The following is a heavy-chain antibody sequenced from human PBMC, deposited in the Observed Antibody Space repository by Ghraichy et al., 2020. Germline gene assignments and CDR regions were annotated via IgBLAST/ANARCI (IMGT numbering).Heavy chain of an antibody. Sequence: SETLSLTCAVYGGSFSGYYWSWIRQPPGKGLEWIGEINHSGSTNYNPSLKSRVTISVDTSKNQFSLKLSSVTAADTAVYYCARGIYCSSTSCYFMGSGWFDPWGQGTLVTVSS. J-gene: IGHJ5*02. CDR3: ARGIYCSSTSCYFMGSGWFDP. D-gene: IGHD2-2*01. V-gene: IGHV4-34*01. CDR1: GGSFSGYY. CDR2: INHSGST.